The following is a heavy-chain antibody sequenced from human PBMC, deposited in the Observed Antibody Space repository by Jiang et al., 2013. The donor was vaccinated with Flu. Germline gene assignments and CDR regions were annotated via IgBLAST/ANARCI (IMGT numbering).Heavy chain of an antibody. J-gene: IGHJ4*02. Sequence: QLVESGGGVVQPGGSLRLACAASGFTFSSHGMHWVRQAPGKGLEWLTFIRSDGSHDYFADSVTGRFTISRDNSKNTLYLQLNRLRGEDTAVYFCAASVVVPAALDYWGLGTLVTVSS. CDR3: AASVVVPAALDY. D-gene: IGHD2-2*01. CDR2: IRSDGSHD. V-gene: IGHV3-30*02. CDR1: GFTFSSHG.